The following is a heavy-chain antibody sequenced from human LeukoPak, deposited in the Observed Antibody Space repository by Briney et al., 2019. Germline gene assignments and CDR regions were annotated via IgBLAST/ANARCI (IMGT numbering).Heavy chain of an antibody. CDR2: IYYSGST. Sequence: PSETLSLTCTVSGGSITSYYWSWIRQPPGKGLEWIGYIYYSGSTNYNPSLKSRVTISVDTSKNQFSLKLSSVTAADTAVYYCARHWSGYYPYYFDYWGQGTLATVSS. D-gene: IGHD3-3*01. CDR1: GGSITSYY. J-gene: IGHJ4*02. CDR3: ARHWSGYYPYYFDY. V-gene: IGHV4-59*08.